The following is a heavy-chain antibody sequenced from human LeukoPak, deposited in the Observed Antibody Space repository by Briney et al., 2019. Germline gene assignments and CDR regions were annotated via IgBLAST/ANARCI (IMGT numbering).Heavy chain of an antibody. Sequence: GGSLRLSCTASGFTFSSYRMQWVRQAPGKGLVWVSRINSDGSSPSYADSVKGRFTISRDNSKNTLYLQMNNLSAEDTAVHYCARETSGSFPYWGQGTLVTVSS. V-gene: IGHV3-74*01. CDR1: GFTFSSYR. CDR2: INSDGSSP. CDR3: ARETSGSFPY. D-gene: IGHD2-15*01. J-gene: IGHJ4*02.